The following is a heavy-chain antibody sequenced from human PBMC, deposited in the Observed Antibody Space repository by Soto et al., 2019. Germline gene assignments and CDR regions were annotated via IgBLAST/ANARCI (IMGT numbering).Heavy chain of an antibody. CDR2: IIPIFGTA. V-gene: IGHV1-69*13. J-gene: IGHJ6*02. Sequence: GASVKVSCKASGGTFSSYAISWVRQAPGQGLEWMGGIIPIFGTANYAQKFQGRVTITADESTSTAYMELRSLRSDDTAVYYCVKDRDSNSWPSRDVWGPGTTVTVSS. CDR1: GGTFSSYA. CDR3: VKDRDSNSWPSRDV. D-gene: IGHD3-22*01.